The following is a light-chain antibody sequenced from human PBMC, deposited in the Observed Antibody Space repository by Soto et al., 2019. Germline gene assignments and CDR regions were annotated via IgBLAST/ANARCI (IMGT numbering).Light chain of an antibody. CDR3: QQYGSSPLYP. J-gene: IGKJ2*01. CDR2: GAS. Sequence: EIVLTQSPGTLSLSPGERATLSCRASQSVSSSYLAWYQQKPGQAPRLLIYGASSRATGGPDRFSGSGSGTDFTLTISRLEAEDVAVYYCQQYGSSPLYPFGQGTKLEIK. CDR1: QSVSSSY. V-gene: IGKV3-20*01.